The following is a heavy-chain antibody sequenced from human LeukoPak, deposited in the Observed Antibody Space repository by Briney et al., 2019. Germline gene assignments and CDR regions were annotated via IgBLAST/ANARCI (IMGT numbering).Heavy chain of an antibody. V-gene: IGHV1-2*02. Sequence: ASVKVSCKASGYTFTGYYMHWVRQAPGQGLEWMGWINPNSGGTNYAQKFQGRVTMTRDTSISTAYMELSRLRSDDTAVYYCARDLSNYYGSGNFDYWGRGTLVTVSS. J-gene: IGHJ4*02. D-gene: IGHD3-10*01. CDR1: GYTFTGYY. CDR2: INPNSGGT. CDR3: ARDLSNYYGSGNFDY.